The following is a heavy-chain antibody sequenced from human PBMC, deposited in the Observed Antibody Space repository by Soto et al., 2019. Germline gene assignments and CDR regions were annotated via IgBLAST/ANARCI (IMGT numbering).Heavy chain of an antibody. CDR1: GFTFSDYG. J-gene: IGHJ3*02. V-gene: IGHV3-23*01. CDR2: VSGSGDSGTGDRT. CDR3: AKVSRLLWFGSQSPDAFDI. Sequence: EVRLSESGGGLVEPGGSLRLSCAASGFTFSDYGMSWVRQAPGKGLEWVSGVSGSGDSGTGDRTYYADSVKGRFTISRDNSKNTLYLQMNSLRAEDTAVYYCAKVSRLLWFGSQSPDAFDIWGQGTMVTVSS. D-gene: IGHD3-10*01.